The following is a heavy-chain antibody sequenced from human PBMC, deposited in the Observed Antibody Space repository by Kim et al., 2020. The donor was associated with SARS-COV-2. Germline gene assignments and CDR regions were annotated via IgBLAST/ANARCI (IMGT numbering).Heavy chain of an antibody. J-gene: IGHJ6*02. CDR2: IDPSDSGT. Sequence: GESLKISCQASGYKLIGYCITWVRQMPGKGLQWMGKIDPSDSGTIYSPSFQGHVTFSVDKSTSTAYLQWSRLKASDSAKYFCPRRLYGLGCDPIYYYYGLGVWGLGTTVTVSS. V-gene: IGHV5-10-1*01. D-gene: IGHD3-10*01. CDR3: PRRLYGLGCDPIYYYYGLGV. CDR1: GYKLIGYC.